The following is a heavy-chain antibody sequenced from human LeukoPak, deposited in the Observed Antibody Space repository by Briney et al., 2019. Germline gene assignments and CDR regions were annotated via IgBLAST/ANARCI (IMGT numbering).Heavy chain of an antibody. CDR3: ARATTLNCSGGSCYSVWFDP. Sequence: GASVKVSCKPSGYTFTGYYLHWVRQAPGQGLEWMGWINAHSGGTDYAQKFQGRATMTTDTSIRTAYMELSRLRSDDTAVYYCARATTLNCSGGSCYSVWFDPWGQGTLVTVSS. D-gene: IGHD2-15*01. V-gene: IGHV1-2*02. CDR1: GYTFTGYY. J-gene: IGHJ5*02. CDR2: INAHSGGT.